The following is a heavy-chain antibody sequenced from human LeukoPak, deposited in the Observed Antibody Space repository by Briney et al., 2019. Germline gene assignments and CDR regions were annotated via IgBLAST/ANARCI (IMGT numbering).Heavy chain of an antibody. D-gene: IGHD3-16*01. V-gene: IGHV3-11*01. CDR2: ISSSGSTI. J-gene: IGHJ6*03. CDR1: GFTFSDYY. CDR3: ARASGNSDYVWGYYYYYYMDV. Sequence: GGSLRLSCAASGFTFSDYYMSWIRQAPGKGLEWVSYISSSGSTIYYADSVKGRFTISRDNAKNSLYLQMNSLRAEDTAVYYCARASGNSDYVWGYYYYYYMDVWGKGTTVTISS.